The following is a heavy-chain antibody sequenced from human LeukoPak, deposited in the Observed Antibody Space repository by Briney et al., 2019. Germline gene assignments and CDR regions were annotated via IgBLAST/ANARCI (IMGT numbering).Heavy chain of an antibody. V-gene: IGHV4-31*03. CDR2: IYYSGST. D-gene: IGHD2-2*01. J-gene: IGHJ3*02. CDR3: ARGAKNYCSSTSCLAFDI. CDR1: GGSISSGGYY. Sequence: SQTLSLTCTVSGGSISSGGYYWSWIRQHPGKGLEWIGYIYYSGSTYYNPSLKSRVTISVDTSKNQFSLKLSSVTAADTAVYYCARGAKNYCSSTSCLAFDIWGQGTMVTVSS.